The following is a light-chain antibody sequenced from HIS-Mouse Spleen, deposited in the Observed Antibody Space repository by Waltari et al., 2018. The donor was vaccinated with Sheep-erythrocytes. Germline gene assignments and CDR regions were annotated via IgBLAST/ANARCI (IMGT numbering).Light chain of an antibody. CDR2: SNN. CDR1: SSNIGSKT. J-gene: IGLJ3*02. V-gene: IGLV1-44*01. CDR3: AAWDDSLNGPV. Sequence: QPVLPQPPSASGTPGQRVTISCSGSSSNIGSKTVTWYQQLPGTAPKLLIYSNNQRPSGVPDRFSGSKSGTSASLAISGLQSEDEADYYCAAWDDSLNGPVFGGGTKLTVL.